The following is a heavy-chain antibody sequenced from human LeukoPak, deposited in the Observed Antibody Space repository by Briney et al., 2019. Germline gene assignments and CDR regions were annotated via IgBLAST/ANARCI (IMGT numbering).Heavy chain of an antibody. CDR2: MNPNSGNT. D-gene: IGHD3-9*01. CDR3: ARGGGNTYYDILTGYQIFDY. Sequence: ASVKVSCKASGYTFTSYDINWVRQATGQGLEWMGWMNPNSGNTGYAQEFQGRVTMTRNTSISTAYMELSSLRSEDTAVYYCARGGGNTYYDILTGYQIFDYWGQGTLVTVSS. V-gene: IGHV1-8*01. CDR1: GYTFTSYD. J-gene: IGHJ4*02.